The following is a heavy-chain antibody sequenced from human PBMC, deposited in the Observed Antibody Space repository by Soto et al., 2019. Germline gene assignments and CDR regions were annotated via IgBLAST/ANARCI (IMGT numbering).Heavy chain of an antibody. D-gene: IGHD5-12*01. J-gene: IGHJ4*02. CDR3: SKWSGYGDL. Sequence: GWSLRLSSAASGFTVSTYSVTWVRQAPGKGLEWVSGISVTPGITFYADSVKGRFTISRDSSNNAVYLQMNSLRDEDTAMYFCSKWSGYGDLWGQGTLVTVSS. CDR1: GFTVSTYS. V-gene: IGHV3-23*01. CDR2: ISVTPGIT.